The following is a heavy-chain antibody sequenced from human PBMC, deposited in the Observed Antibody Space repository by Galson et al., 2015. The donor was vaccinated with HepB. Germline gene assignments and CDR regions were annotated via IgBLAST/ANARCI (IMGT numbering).Heavy chain of an antibody. CDR1: SGSISSGGYS. Sequence: TLSLTCAVSSGSISSGGYSWSWIRQPPGKGLEWIGYIYHSGSTYYNPSLKSRVTISVDRSKNQFSLKLSSVTAADTAVYYCARVGNLVTTGRENHEVPDWYFDLWGRGTLVTVSS. J-gene: IGHJ2*01. CDR2: IYHSGST. CDR3: ARVGNLVTTGRENHEVPDWYFDL. D-gene: IGHD2-21*02. V-gene: IGHV4-30-2*01.